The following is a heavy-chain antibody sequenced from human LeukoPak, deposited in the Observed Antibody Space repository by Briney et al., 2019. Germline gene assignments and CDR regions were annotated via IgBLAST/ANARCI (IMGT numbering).Heavy chain of an antibody. V-gene: IGHV3-23*01. D-gene: IGHD3-22*01. CDR2: ISGSGGST. CDR1: GFTFSSYA. Sequence: GGSLRLSCAASGFTFSSYAMSWVRQAPGKGLEWVSAISGSGGSTYYADSVKGRFTISRDNSKNTLYLQMNSLRAEDAAVYYCAKDQPHYDSSGYYLMGDYWGQGTLVTVSS. CDR3: AKDQPHYDSSGYYLMGDY. J-gene: IGHJ4*02.